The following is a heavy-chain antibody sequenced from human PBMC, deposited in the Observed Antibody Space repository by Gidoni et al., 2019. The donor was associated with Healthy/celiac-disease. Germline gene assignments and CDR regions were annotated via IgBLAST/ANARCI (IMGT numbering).Heavy chain of an antibody. D-gene: IGHD3-3*01. Sequence: QVQLVESGGGVVQPGRSLRLSCAASGFPFSRYGMHWVRQAPGKGLEWVAVIWYDGSNKYYADSVKGRFTISRDNSKNTLYLQMNSLRAEDTAVYYCARDMSRVLEWMRAYNWFDPWGQGTLVTVSS. CDR1: GFPFSRYG. V-gene: IGHV3-33*01. CDR3: ARDMSRVLEWMRAYNWFDP. J-gene: IGHJ5*02. CDR2: IWYDGSNK.